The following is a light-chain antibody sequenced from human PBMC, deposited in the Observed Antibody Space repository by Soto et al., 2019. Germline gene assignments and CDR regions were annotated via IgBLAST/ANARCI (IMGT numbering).Light chain of an antibody. V-gene: IGLV2-8*01. CDR2: EVS. J-gene: IGLJ1*01. Sequence: QSVLTQPPSASGSPGQSVTISCTGTSSDVGGYNYVSWYQQHPGKAPKLMIYEVSKRPSGVPDRFSGSKSGNTASLTVSGLQAEDEADYYCSSYAGSLYVFGTGTNVTV. CDR1: SSDVGGYNY. CDR3: SSYAGSLYV.